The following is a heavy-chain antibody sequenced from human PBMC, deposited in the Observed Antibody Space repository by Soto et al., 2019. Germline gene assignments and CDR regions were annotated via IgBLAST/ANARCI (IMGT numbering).Heavy chain of an antibody. CDR3: AKDFRAAGPHYFDY. CDR2: ISYEGSNE. V-gene: IGHV3-30*18. J-gene: IGHJ4*02. Sequence: HPGGSLRLSCAASGFTFSSYGMHWVRQAPGKGLEWVAVISYEGSNEYYADSVKGRFTISRDNSKNTLYLQMNSLRAEDTAVYYCAKDFRAAGPHYFDYWGQGTLVTVSS. CDR1: GFTFSSYG. D-gene: IGHD6-13*01.